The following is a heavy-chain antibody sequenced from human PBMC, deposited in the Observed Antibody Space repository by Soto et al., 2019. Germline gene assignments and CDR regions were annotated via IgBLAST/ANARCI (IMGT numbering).Heavy chain of an antibody. CDR3: TRVMRDFWSGYYEANYYMDV. Sequence: GGSLRLSCTASGFTFGDYAMSWFRQAQGKGLEWVGFIRSKAYGGTTEYAASVKGRFTISRDDSKSIAYLQMNSLKTEDTAVYYCTRVMRDFWSGYYEANYYMDVWGKGTTVTVSS. J-gene: IGHJ6*03. CDR1: GFTFGDYA. D-gene: IGHD3-3*01. CDR2: IRSKAYGGTT. V-gene: IGHV3-49*03.